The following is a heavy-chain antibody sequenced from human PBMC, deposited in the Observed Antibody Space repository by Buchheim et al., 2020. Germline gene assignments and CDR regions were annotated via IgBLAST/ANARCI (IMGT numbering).Heavy chain of an antibody. CDR1: GFTFSSYA. CDR3: AKDSLSEQQLPNWFYP. CDR2: ISGSGGST. Sequence: EVQLLESGGGLVQPGGSLRLSCAASGFTFSSYAMSWVRQAPGKGLEWVSAISGSGGSTYYADSVKGRFTISRDNSKNTLYLKINSLRAEDTAVYYCAKDSLSEQQLPNWFYPWGQGTL. V-gene: IGHV3-23*01. D-gene: IGHD6-13*01. J-gene: IGHJ5*02.